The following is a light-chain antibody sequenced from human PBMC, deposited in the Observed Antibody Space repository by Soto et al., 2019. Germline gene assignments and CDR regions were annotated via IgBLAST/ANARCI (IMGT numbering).Light chain of an antibody. Sequence: EVVLTQSPDTLSLSPGERATLSCRASQSVSRYLAWYQQKPGQAPTLLIYDASYRATGIPARFSGSGSGTDFTLTISSLAPEDFAVYYCQQRSNWITFGQGTRLEIK. J-gene: IGKJ5*01. CDR3: QQRSNWIT. V-gene: IGKV3-11*01. CDR1: QSVSRY. CDR2: DAS.